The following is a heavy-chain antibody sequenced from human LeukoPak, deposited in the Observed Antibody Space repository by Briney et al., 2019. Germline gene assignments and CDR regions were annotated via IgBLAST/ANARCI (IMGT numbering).Heavy chain of an antibody. CDR2: INPNSGGT. D-gene: IGHD3-10*01. Sequence: GASVKVSCKASGYTFTGYYMHWVRQAPGQGLEWMGWINPNSGGTNYAQKFQGRVTMTRDTSISTAHMELSRLRSDDTAVYYCARAGSSYYYGSGSYYNDYWGQGTLVTVSS. V-gene: IGHV1-2*02. J-gene: IGHJ4*02. CDR3: ARAGSSYYYGSGSYYNDY. CDR1: GYTFTGYY.